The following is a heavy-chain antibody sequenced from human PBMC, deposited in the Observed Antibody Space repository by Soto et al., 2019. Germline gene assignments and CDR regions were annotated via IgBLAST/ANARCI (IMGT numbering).Heavy chain of an antibody. J-gene: IGHJ4*02. CDR2: VYFTGTT. CDR1: GGSVSKGMYY. V-gene: IGHV4-61*01. CDR3: ATYCHNSDCRHLYYLDY. Sequence: SETLSLTCTVSGGSVSKGMYYWSWIRQPPGKGLEGRGNVYFTGTTIYNPSLKSRVTMAVDTYKYQFFLNLTSVTAADTAVYFCATYCHNSDCRHLYYLDYWGLGTLVTVSS. D-gene: IGHD2-21*01.